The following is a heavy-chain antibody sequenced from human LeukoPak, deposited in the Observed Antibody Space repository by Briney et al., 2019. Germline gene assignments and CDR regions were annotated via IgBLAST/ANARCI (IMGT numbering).Heavy chain of an antibody. V-gene: IGHV3-48*01. D-gene: IGHD4-11*01. Sequence: SGGSLRLSCAASGFTFSSYSMNWVRQAPGKGLEWVSYISSSSSTIYYADSVKGRFTISRDNAKSSLYLQMNSLRAEDTAVYYCARNYRIDYWGQGTLVTVSS. CDR1: GFTFSSYS. CDR3: ARNYRIDY. J-gene: IGHJ4*02. CDR2: ISSSSSTI.